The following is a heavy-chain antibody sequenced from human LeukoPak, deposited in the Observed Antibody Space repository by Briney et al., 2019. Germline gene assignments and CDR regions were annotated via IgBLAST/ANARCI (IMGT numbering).Heavy chain of an antibody. J-gene: IGHJ3*02. V-gene: IGHV3-66*01. CDR2: IYSGGST. CDR1: GFTVSSKY. Sequence: GGSLRLSCAASGFTVSSKYMSWVRQAPGKGLEWVSVIYSGGSTYYADSVKGRFTISRGKSKNTLYLQMNSLRVEDTAVYYCARGDDAFDIWGQGTMVTVSS. CDR3: ARGDDAFDI.